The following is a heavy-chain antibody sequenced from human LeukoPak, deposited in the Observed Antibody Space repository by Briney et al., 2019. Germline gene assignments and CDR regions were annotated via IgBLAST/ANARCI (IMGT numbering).Heavy chain of an antibody. CDR1: GYTFTSYG. V-gene: IGHV1-18*01. D-gene: IGHD2-2*01. CDR2: ISAYNGNT. CDR3: VRGKTGYCSSTSCYYAFDI. Sequence: ASVKVSCKASGYTFTSYGISWVRQAPGQGLEWMGWISAYNGNTNYAQKLQGRVTMTTDTSTSTAYMELRSLRSDDTAVYYCVRGKTGYCSSTSCYYAFDIWGQGTMVTVSS. J-gene: IGHJ3*02.